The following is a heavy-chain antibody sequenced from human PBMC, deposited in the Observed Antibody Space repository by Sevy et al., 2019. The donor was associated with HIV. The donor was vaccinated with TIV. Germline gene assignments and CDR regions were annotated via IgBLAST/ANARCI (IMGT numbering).Heavy chain of an antibody. CDR1: GYTFTSYV. CDR2: ISAYNGNT. V-gene: IGHV1-18*01. D-gene: IGHD3-10*01. CDR3: ARYEGMDYYGSGSHLGY. Sequence: ASVKVSCKASGYTFTSYVITWVRQAPGQGLEWMGWISAYNGNTNYAHKLQGRVTMTTHTSTSTAYMELRSLRSDDTAVYYCARYEGMDYYGSGSHLGYWGQGTLVTVSS. J-gene: IGHJ4*02.